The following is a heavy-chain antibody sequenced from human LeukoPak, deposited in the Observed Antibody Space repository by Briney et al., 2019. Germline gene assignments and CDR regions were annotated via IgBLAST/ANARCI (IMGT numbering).Heavy chain of an antibody. Sequence: RGSLRLSCAASGFFFSNYGMSWVRQAPGKGLEWVSTMSGSGGYTYYADSVKGRFTISRDNFKSTLYLQMNSLRAEDTAVYYCVKTGGSGWHFDYWGQGTLGTLSS. CDR1: GFFFSNYG. D-gene: IGHD6-25*01. CDR2: MSGSGGYT. J-gene: IGHJ4*02. V-gene: IGHV3-23*01. CDR3: VKTGGSGWHFDY.